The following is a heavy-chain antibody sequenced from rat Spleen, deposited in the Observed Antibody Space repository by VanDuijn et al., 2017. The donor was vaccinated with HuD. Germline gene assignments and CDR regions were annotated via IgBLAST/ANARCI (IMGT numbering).Heavy chain of an antibody. CDR3: VRHGYTRYYFDY. D-gene: IGHD1-9*01. CDR2: ISYGDSSGHSGT. CDR1: GFTFSDYY. V-gene: IGHV5-22*01. Sequence: EVQLVESDGGLVQPGRSMKLSCAASGFTFSDYYMAWVRQAPTKGLEWVATISYGDSSGHSGTYYRDSVKGRFTISRDNAKSTLSLQMDSLRSEDTATYYCVRHGYTRYYFDYWGQGVMVTVSS. J-gene: IGHJ2*01.